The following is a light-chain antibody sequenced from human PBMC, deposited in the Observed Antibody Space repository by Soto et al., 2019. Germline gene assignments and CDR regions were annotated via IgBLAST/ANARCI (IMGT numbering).Light chain of an antibody. V-gene: IGKV3-20*01. J-gene: IGKJ5*01. CDR1: QSVSSSY. Sequence: EIVLTQSPGTLSLSPGERATLSCRASQSVSSSYLAWYQQKPGQAPRLLIYAASIRATDIPDRFSGSGSGTDFTLTISRLEPEDSAVFYCQQYGSSSITFGQGTQLEIK. CDR2: AAS. CDR3: QQYGSSSIT.